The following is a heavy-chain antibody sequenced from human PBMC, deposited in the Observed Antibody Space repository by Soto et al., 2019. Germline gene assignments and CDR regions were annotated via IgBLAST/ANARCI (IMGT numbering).Heavy chain of an antibody. CDR3: ARDIKRGYCSGGSCYAGDY. CDR2: IIPIFGTA. Sequence: QVQLVQSGAEVKKPGSSVKVSCKASGGTFSSYAISWLRQAPGQGLEWMGGIIPIFGTANYAQKFQGRVTITADESTSTAYMELSSLRSEDTAVYYCARDIKRGYCSGGSCYAGDYWGQGTLVTVSS. V-gene: IGHV1-69*01. D-gene: IGHD2-15*01. J-gene: IGHJ4*02. CDR1: GGTFSSYA.